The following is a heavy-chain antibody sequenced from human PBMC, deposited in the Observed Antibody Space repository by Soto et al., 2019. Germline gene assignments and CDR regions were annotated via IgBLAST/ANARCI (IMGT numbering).Heavy chain of an antibody. CDR3: ARGYVGY. CDR1: GFTFSNYW. J-gene: IGHJ4*02. CDR2: IDRDGSEK. V-gene: IGHV3-7*05. Sequence: GGSLRLSCAASGFTFSNYWMTWVRQAPGKGLEWVANIDRDGSEKYYVDSVKGRFTISRDNAKNSLYLQMNSLRAEDTALYYCARGYVGYWGQGTLVTVSS.